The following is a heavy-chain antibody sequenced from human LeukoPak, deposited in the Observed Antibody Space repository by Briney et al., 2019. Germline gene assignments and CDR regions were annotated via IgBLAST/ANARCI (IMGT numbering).Heavy chain of an antibody. D-gene: IGHD3-10*01. CDR1: GFTFSSYS. CDR3: ARGLPYYYGSGSYCPFDY. V-gene: IGHV3-21*01. CDR2: ISSSSYI. J-gene: IGHJ4*02. Sequence: GGSLRLSCAASGFTFSSYSMNWVRQAPGKGLEWVSSISSSSYIYYADSVKGRFTISRDNAKNSLYLQVNSLRAEDTAVYYCARGLPYYYGSGSYCPFDYWGQGTLVTVSS.